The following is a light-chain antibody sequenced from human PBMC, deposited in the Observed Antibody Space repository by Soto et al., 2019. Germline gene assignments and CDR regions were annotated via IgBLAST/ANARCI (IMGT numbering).Light chain of an antibody. V-gene: IGKV3-15*01. J-gene: IGKJ5*01. CDR2: GAS. CDR3: QQYGNSPIN. Sequence: VVTHSPAAVSFSPEERGPLSSTDSQNILSNFAWYQQKAGQAPRLLIYGASTRATGIPARFSGSGSGTEFTLTISSLEPEDFAVYYCQQYGNSPINFGQGTKLEI. CDR1: QNILSN.